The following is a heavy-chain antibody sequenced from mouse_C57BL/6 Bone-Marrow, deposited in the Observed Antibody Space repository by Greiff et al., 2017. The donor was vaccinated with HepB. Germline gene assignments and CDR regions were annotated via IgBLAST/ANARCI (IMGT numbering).Heavy chain of an antibody. D-gene: IGHD2-3*01. CDR2: INPYNGGT. V-gene: IGHV1-19*01. CDR1: GYTFTDYY. CDR3: ARPGYDLEVFAY. Sequence: VQLQQSGPVLVKPGASVKMSCKASGYTFTDYYMNWVKQSHGKSLEWIGVINPYNGGTSYNQKFKGKATLTVDKSSSTAYMELNSLTSEDSAVDYCARPGYDLEVFAYWGQGTLVTVSA. J-gene: IGHJ3*01.